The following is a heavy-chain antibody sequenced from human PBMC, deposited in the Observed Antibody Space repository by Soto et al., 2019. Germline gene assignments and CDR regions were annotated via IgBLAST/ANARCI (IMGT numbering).Heavy chain of an antibody. V-gene: IGHV3-23*01. CDR1: GFTFSSYA. Sequence: GGSLRLSCAASGFTFSSYAMSWVRQAPGKGLEWVSAISGSGGSTYYADSVKGRFTISRDNSKNTLYLQMNSLRAEDTAVYYCAKTVWGVWGVVSSSWYGGNYFDYWGQGTLVTVSS. D-gene: IGHD6-13*01. CDR2: ISGSGGST. J-gene: IGHJ4*02. CDR3: AKTVWGVWGVVSSSWYGGNYFDY.